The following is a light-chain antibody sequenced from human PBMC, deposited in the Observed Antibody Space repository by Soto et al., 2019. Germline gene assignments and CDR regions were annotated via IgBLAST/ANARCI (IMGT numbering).Light chain of an antibody. Sequence: QRTQSPSSLSAAVGDRVTVPFRASQNIGVYLNWYQKKPGKAPKLLIYAASSLQSGVPSRFSGSGFGINFTLTISSLHPEDFATYYSQLGLRLPFNFGPGTKVDIK. J-gene: IGKJ3*01. V-gene: IGKV1-39*01. CDR3: QLGLRLPFN. CDR2: AAS. CDR1: QNIGVY.